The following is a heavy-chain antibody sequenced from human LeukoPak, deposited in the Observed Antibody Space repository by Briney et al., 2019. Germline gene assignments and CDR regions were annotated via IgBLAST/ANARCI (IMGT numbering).Heavy chain of an antibody. CDR3: ARDRRIAARSSSLSAFDI. CDR1: GYTLTSYG. D-gene: IGHD6-6*01. J-gene: IGHJ3*02. CDR2: ISAYNGNT. V-gene: IGHV1-18*01. Sequence: GASVKVSCKASGYTLTSYGISWVRQAPGQGLEWMGWISAYNGNTNYAQKLQGRVTMTTDTSTSTAYMELRSLRSDDTAVYYCARDRRIAARSSSLSAFDIWGQGTMVTVSS.